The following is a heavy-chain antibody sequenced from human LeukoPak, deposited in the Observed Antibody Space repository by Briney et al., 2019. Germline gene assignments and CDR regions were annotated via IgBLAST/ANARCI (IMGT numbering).Heavy chain of an antibody. V-gene: IGHV3-30*02. J-gene: IGHJ6*03. CDR3: AKDGGLHLYYYYNYMDI. CDR2: IRYDGSYE. Sequence: PGGPLTLSCAASGFTFNSYGMHWVRQAPGKGLEWVAFIRYDGSYEYYADSVKGRFSISRDNSKTTLYLQMNSLRSEDTAVYYCAKDGGLHLYYYYNYMDIWGKGTTVTVSS. CDR1: GFTFNSYG. D-gene: IGHD5-24*01.